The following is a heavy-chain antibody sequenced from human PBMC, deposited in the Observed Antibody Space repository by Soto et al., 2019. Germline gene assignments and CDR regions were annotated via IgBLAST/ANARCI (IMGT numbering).Heavy chain of an antibody. CDR3: ARANSIRPYFYNMDV. V-gene: IGHV1-2*02. CDR1: GYSFTAFY. Sequence: QVQLVQSRAEVEKPGASVKVSCKAAGYSFTAFYIHWVRQARGQGFEWLGWINPNSGGTYYSQKFRARVTLTRDTSISTAYMELTGLSSDDTAVYYCARANSIRPYFYNMDVWGQGTTVTVSS. J-gene: IGHJ6*03. D-gene: IGHD2-21*01. CDR2: INPNSGGT.